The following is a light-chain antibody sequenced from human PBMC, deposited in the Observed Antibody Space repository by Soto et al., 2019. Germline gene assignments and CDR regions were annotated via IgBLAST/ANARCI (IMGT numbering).Light chain of an antibody. J-gene: IGKJ1*01. CDR3: QQYNTWPPT. Sequence: ETVMTQSPATLSVSPGERVTLSCRASQSVNSNLAWYHQKPGQAPRLLISGASTRATDVPARFSGSGSGTEFTLTISSLQSEDFAVYFCQQYNTWPPTFGQGTKVDIK. CDR2: GAS. V-gene: IGKV3-15*01. CDR1: QSVNSN.